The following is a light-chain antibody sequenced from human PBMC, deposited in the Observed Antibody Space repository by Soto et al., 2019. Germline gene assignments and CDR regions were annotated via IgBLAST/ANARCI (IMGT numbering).Light chain of an antibody. J-gene: IGKJ2*01. V-gene: IGKV3-11*01. CDR3: QHRGRWPRT. Sequence: EIVLTQSPATLSLSPGERATLSCSASESVNDYLAWYQQKPGQAPRLLIYGASNRATGIPVRFSGSGSGTDFTLTISSLEPEDFAVYYCQHRGRWPRTFGQGTKLEI. CDR2: GAS. CDR1: ESVNDY.